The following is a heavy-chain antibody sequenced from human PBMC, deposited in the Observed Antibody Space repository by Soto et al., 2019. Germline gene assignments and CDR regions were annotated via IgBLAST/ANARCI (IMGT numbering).Heavy chain of an antibody. CDR2: INHSGRT. CDR1: GGSFSGYY. V-gene: IGHV4-34*01. J-gene: IGHJ4*02. Sequence: QVQLQQWGAGLLKPSETLSLTCAVYGGSFSGYYWSWIRQPPGQGLEWIGEINHSGRTNYNPSLKSRVTISVDTSMHQFSLKLSSVTAADTAVYYRAREEVLYDYIWGSYRYFDYWGQGTLVTVSS. CDR3: AREEVLYDYIWGSYRYFDY. D-gene: IGHD3-16*02.